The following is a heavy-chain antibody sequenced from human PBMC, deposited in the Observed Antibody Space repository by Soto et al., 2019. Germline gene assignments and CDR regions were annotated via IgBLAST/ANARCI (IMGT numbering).Heavy chain of an antibody. CDR3: AKDFYWGQCVH. V-gene: IGHV3-74*03. D-gene: IGHD2-21*01. CDR1: GFTFSSYW. J-gene: IGHJ4*02. Sequence: GGSLRISCAASGFTFSSYWMHWVRQDPGKGLVWVSSIKTDGTATQYADSVKGRFTVSRDNAKNTLYLQMNSLRAEDTAVYYFAKDFYWGQCVHWGQGTLVTVSS. CDR2: IKTDGTAT.